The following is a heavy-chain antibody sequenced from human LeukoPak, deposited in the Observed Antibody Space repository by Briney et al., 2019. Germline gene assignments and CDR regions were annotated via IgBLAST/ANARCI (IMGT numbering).Heavy chain of an antibody. CDR2: IYYSGST. D-gene: IGHD3-22*01. CDR3: AREDSSGYYYFDY. J-gene: IGHJ4*02. Sequence: SETLSLTCTVSGDSISSYYWSWIRQPPGKGLEWIGYIYYSGSTNYNPSLKSRVTISVDTSKNQFSLKLSSVTAADTAVYYCAREDSSGYYYFDYWGQGTLVTVSS. V-gene: IGHV4-59*01. CDR1: GDSISSYY.